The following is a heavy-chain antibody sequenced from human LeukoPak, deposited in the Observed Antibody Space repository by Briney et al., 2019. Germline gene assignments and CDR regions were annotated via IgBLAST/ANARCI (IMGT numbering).Heavy chain of an antibody. D-gene: IGHD3-22*01. CDR1: GFIFSSYA. Sequence: PGGSLRLSCSAYGFIFSSYAMHWVRQVPGKGLEFVSAISHDGGRTRYADSVKGRFTISRDNSKNTLSLQMSSLRAEDTAVYYCASTYYYDSSGYYPFDYWGQGTQVTLSS. V-gene: IGHV3-64D*06. CDR3: ASTYYYDSSGYYPFDY. CDR2: ISHDGGRT. J-gene: IGHJ4*02.